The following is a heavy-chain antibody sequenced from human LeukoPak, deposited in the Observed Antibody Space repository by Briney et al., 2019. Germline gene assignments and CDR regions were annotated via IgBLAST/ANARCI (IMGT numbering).Heavy chain of an antibody. CDR1: GFTSTNSW. CDR2: IYLGDSDT. CDR3: ARIAVAGPGYFQH. D-gene: IGHD6-19*01. V-gene: IGHV5-51*01. J-gene: IGHJ1*01. Sequence: GESLKISCKGSGFTSTNSWIAWVRQVPGKGLEWMGIIYLGDSDTRYSPSFQGQVTISADKSISTAYLQWSSLKASDTAMYYCARIAVAGPGYFQHWGQGTLVTVSS.